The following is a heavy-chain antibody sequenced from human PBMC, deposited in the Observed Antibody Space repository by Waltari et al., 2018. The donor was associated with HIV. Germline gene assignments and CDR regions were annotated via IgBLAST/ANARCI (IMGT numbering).Heavy chain of an antibody. CDR2: IRSKAEGGAT. D-gene: IGHD3-10*01. CDR3: TTEEVYGSGTYLDY. CDR1: GFTFSDAW. Sequence: EEQLVESGGDLVKPGGCLRLACLASGFTFSDAWMNWVQQTPGKGLEWVGRIRSKAEGGATEYAEVVKGRFTISRDDSNTTLFLQMNSLKVEDTGVYYCTTEEVYGSGTYLDYWGQGTRVTVS. J-gene: IGHJ4*02. V-gene: IGHV3-15*01.